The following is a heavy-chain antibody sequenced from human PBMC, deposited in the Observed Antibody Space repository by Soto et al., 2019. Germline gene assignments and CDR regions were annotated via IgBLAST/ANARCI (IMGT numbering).Heavy chain of an antibody. CDR3: ARGSSSSVGVEDY. Sequence: SETLSLTCTVSGGSISSYYWSRIRQPPGKGLEWIGYIYYSGSTNYNPSLKSRVTISVDTSKNQFSLKLSSVTAADTAVYYCARGSSSSVGVEDYWGQGTLVTVSS. J-gene: IGHJ4*02. D-gene: IGHD6-6*01. CDR1: GGSISSYY. V-gene: IGHV4-59*01. CDR2: IYYSGST.